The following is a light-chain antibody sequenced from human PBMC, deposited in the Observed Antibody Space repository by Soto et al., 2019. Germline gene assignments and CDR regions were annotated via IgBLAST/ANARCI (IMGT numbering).Light chain of an antibody. Sequence: IPLTQSPSSLSASVGDRVTITCGASQDISHYVAWYQQKPGKAPKVMIYEASTLQSGVPTRFSGSRSGTDFTLNISSLQSHDFATYYYQHVTNNIPLTFGGGTKVEIK. CDR2: EAS. J-gene: IGKJ4*01. CDR3: QHVTNNIPLT. V-gene: IGKV1-9*01. CDR1: QDISHY.